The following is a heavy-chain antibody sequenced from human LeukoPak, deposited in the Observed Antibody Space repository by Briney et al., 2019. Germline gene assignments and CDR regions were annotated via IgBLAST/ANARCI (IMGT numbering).Heavy chain of an antibody. CDR3: ARETLVRDYGMDV. D-gene: IGHD6-6*01. Sequence: SETLSLTCTVSGDSISRFYWNWIRQPAGKGLEWIGRIYATSGRTKYNSSLESRVTMSIDRSKNQFSLRLTSVTAADTAVYYRARETLVRDYGMDVWGQGTTVTVSS. CDR1: GDSISRFY. CDR2: IYATSGRT. V-gene: IGHV4-4*07. J-gene: IGHJ6*02.